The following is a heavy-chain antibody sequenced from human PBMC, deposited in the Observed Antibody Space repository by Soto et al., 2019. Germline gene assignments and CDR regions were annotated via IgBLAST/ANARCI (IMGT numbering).Heavy chain of an antibody. CDR1: GFTFSSYG. D-gene: IGHD2-15*01. Sequence: GGSLRLSCAASGFTFSSYGMHWVRQAPGKGLEWVAVISYDGSNKYYADSVKGRFTISRDNSKNTLYLQMNSLRAEDTAVYYCARDKGRSPLEYWGQGTLVTVSS. J-gene: IGHJ4*02. V-gene: IGHV3-30*03. CDR2: ISYDGSNK. CDR3: ARDKGRSPLEY.